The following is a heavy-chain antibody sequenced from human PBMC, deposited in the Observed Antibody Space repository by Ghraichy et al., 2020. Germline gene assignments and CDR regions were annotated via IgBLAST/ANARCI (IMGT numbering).Heavy chain of an antibody. CDR2: ISNSDGST. J-gene: IGHJ4*02. V-gene: IGHV3-23*01. CDR3: AKALGTVTAPLIGD. Sequence: GGSLRLSCAASGFTFSDYAMNWVRQAPGKGLEWVSTISNSDGSTYYADSVKGRFTISRDNSKNTLYLQMNSLRAEDTAVYYCAKALGTVTAPLIGDWGQGTLVTVSS. D-gene: IGHD2-21*02. CDR1: GFTFSDYA.